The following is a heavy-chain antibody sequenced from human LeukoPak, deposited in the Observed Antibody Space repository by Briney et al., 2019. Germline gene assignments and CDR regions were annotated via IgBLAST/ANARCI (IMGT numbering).Heavy chain of an antibody. CDR2: MNPNSGNT. CDR1: GYTFTGYN. V-gene: IGHV1-8*03. CDR3: ARHDYGDSRFDY. D-gene: IGHD4-17*01. J-gene: IGHJ4*02. Sequence: ASVKVSCKASGYTFTGYNMHWVRQAPGQGLEWMGWMNPNSGNTGYAQKFQGRVTITRNTSISTAYMELSSLRSEDTAVYYCARHDYGDSRFDYWGQGTLVTVSS.